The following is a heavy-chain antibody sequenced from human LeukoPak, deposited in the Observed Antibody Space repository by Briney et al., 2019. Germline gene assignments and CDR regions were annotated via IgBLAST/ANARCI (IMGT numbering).Heavy chain of an antibody. CDR1: GGSISSGDYY. Sequence: SQTLSLTCTVSGGSISSGDYYWSWIRQPPGRGLEFIGYIYYSGNTYYNPSPKSRVTISVDTSKNQFSLKLSSVTAAGTAVYYCASRPESEAYFDYWGQGTLVTVSS. CDR2: IYYSGNT. CDR3: ASRPESEAYFDY. J-gene: IGHJ4*02. V-gene: IGHV4-30-4*01.